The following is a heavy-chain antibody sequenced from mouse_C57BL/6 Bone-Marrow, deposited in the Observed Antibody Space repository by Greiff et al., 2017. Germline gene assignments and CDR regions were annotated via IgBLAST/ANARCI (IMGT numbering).Heavy chain of an antibody. J-gene: IGHJ4*01. V-gene: IGHV5-9-1*02. Sequence: EVQLQESGEGLVKPGGSLKLSCAASGFTFSSYAMSWVRQTPEKRLEWVAYISSGGDYIYYADTVKGRFTISRDNARNTLYLQMSSLKSEDTAMYYCTRTTTVVAEAAMDYWGQGTSVTVSS. CDR2: ISSGGDYI. D-gene: IGHD1-1*01. CDR1: GFTFSSYA. CDR3: TRTTTVVAEAAMDY.